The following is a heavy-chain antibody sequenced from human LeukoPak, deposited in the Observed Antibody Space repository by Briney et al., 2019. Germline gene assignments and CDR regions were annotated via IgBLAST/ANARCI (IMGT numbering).Heavy chain of an antibody. J-gene: IGHJ6*02. Sequence: KPSETLSLTCAVYGGSFSGYYWSWIRQSPGKGLEWIGEINHSGSANYNPSLKSRVTISVDTSKNQFSLKLSSVTAADTAVYYCARFHSSTLDVWGQGNPGHRLL. CDR1: GGSFSGYY. CDR3: ARFHSSTLDV. V-gene: IGHV4-34*01. CDR2: INHSGSA. D-gene: IGHD6-13*01.